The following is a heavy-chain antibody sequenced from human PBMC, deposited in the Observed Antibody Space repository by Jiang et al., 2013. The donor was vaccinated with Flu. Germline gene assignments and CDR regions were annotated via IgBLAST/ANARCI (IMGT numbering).Heavy chain of an antibody. CDR1: GFSLSTSGMC. D-gene: IGHD3-22*01. J-gene: IGHJ4*02. Sequence: VKPTQTLTLTCTFSGFSLSTSGMCVSWIRQPPGKALEWLALIDWDDDKYYSTSLKTRLTISKDTSKNQVVLTMTNMDPVDTATYYCARIRGHYDSSGYYPYYFDYWGQGTLGHRLL. V-gene: IGHV2-70*01. CDR3: ARIRGHYDSSGYYPYYFDY. CDR2: IDWDDDK.